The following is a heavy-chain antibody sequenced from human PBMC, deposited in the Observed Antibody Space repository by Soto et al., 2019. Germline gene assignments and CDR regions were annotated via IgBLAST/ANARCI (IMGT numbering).Heavy chain of an antibody. J-gene: IGHJ5*02. CDR2: IYYIGAY. CDR1: GASVSSYY. V-gene: IGHV4-59*02. CDR3: ARTPETRDWLNP. Sequence: SETLSLTCSVSGASVSSYYWSWVRQPPGKVLEWIGYIYYIGAYNYNPSLKSRVTISVDTSKNQFSLKLTSVTAADTAVYYCARTPETRDWLNPWGQGTLVTVSS. D-gene: IGHD1-7*01.